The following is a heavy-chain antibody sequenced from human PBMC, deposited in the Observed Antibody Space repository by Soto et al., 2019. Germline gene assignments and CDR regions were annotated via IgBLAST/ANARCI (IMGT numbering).Heavy chain of an antibody. CDR2: ISGYIGNT. Sequence: QVHLVQSGAEVKKPGASVKVSCKTSGYTFTNYGISWVRQAPGQEPEWMGWISGYIGNTNYAQKLQGRVTMTTDTSTSKAYMELRSLRSDDTAVYYCARGGSSWSAEYYQHWGQGTLVIVSS. V-gene: IGHV1-18*01. J-gene: IGHJ1*01. CDR1: GYTFTNYG. CDR3: ARGGSSWSAEYYQH. D-gene: IGHD6-13*01.